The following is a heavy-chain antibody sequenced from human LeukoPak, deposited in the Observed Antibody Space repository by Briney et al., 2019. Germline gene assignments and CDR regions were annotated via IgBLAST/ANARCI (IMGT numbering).Heavy chain of an antibody. CDR3: ARGGATYYDILTGYYTGWFDP. D-gene: IGHD3-9*01. CDR2: IKQDGSEK. V-gene: IGHV3-7*01. Sequence: GGSLRLSCAASGFTFSSYWMSWVRQAPGKGLEWVANIKQDGSEKYYVDSVKGRFTISRDNVKNSLYLQMNSLRAEDTAVYYCARGGATYYDILTGYYTGWFDPWGQGTLVTVSS. CDR1: GFTFSSYW. J-gene: IGHJ5*02.